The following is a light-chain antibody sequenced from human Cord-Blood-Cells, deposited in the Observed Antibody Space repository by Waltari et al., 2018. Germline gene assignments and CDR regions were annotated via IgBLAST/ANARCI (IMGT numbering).Light chain of an antibody. Sequence: QSALTQPPSASGSPGQSVTISCPGTSSDDGGYNNVSWYQQHPGKAPKLMIYEVSKRPSGVPDRFSGSKSGNTASLTVSGLQAEDEADYYCSSYAGSNYVFGTGTKVTVL. J-gene: IGLJ1*01. V-gene: IGLV2-8*01. CDR2: EVS. CDR3: SSYAGSNYV. CDR1: SSDDGGYNN.